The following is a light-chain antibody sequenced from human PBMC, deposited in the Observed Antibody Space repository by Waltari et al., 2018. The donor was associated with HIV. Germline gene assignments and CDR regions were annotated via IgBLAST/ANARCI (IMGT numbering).Light chain of an antibody. Sequence: QSALTQPASVSGSPGQSITISCPGTSNDVGSSNSVSWHQQHPGEAPKLIIHDVSDRPPGISNRFSGSKSGNTASLTISGLQTEDEADYYCSSYTSSTTYVFGTGTRVTVL. J-gene: IGLJ1*01. CDR1: SNDVGSSNS. V-gene: IGLV2-14*03. CDR3: SSYTSSTTYV. CDR2: DVS.